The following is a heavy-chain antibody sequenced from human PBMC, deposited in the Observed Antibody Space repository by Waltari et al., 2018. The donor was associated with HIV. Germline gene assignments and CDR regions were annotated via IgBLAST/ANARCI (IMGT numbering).Heavy chain of an antibody. Sequence: QVTLRESGPALVKPTQTLTLTCTFSGFSLSTSGMCVSWIRQPPGTALEWLARFDWYDEKDSSTSLKTRLTISKDTSKSQVVLTMTNMYPVDTATYYCARIVGRWLSDYWGQGTLVTVSS. CDR2: FDWYDEK. V-gene: IGHV2-70*15. J-gene: IGHJ4*02. CDR1: GFSLSTSGMC. CDR3: ARIVGRWLSDY. D-gene: IGHD5-12*01.